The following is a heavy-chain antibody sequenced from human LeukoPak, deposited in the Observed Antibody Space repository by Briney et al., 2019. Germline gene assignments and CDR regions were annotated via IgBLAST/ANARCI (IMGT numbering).Heavy chain of an antibody. J-gene: IGHJ6*03. CDR2: IYYSGST. Sequence: PSETLSLTCTVSGGSISSSSYYWGWIRQPPGKGLEWIGSIYYSGSTYYNPSLKSRVTISVDTSKNQFSLKLSSVTAADTAVYYCAREEWYGSSWSAGYYYMDVWGKGTTVTVSS. CDR3: AREEWYGSSWSAGYYYMDV. D-gene: IGHD6-13*01. V-gene: IGHV4-39*07. CDR1: GGSISSSSYY.